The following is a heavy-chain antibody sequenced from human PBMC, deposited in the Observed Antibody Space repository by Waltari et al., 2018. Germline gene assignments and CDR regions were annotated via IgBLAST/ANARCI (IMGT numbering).Heavy chain of an antibody. Sequence: QVQLQESGPGLVKPSATLSLTCTVSGYSISSGYYWGWIRPPPGKGLEWIGGIDHSGSTYYNPSLKSRVTISVDTSKNQFSLNLRSVTAADTAVYYCARGSYDILTGFYEHFFDTWGQGTMVTVSS. V-gene: IGHV4-38-2*02. D-gene: IGHD3-9*01. CDR3: ARGSYDILTGFYEHFFDT. CDR1: GYSISSGYY. J-gene: IGHJ3*02. CDR2: IDHSGST.